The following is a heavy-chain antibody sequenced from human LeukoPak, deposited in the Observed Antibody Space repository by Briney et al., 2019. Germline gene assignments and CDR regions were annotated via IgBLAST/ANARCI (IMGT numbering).Heavy chain of an antibody. D-gene: IGHD2-2*01. Sequence: GGSLRLSCAASGFTFSSYEMNWVRQAPGKGLEWISYISMSGTTTYYADSVKGRFTISRDNTKNSLYLQMNSLRAEDTAVYYCARSPFRPSCLGYWGQGTLVTVSS. CDR1: GFTFSSYE. CDR3: ARSPFRPSCLGY. J-gene: IGHJ4*02. V-gene: IGHV3-48*03. CDR2: ISMSGTTT.